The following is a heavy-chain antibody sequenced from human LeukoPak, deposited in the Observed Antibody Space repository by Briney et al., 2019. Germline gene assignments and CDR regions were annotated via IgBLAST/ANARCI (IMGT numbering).Heavy chain of an antibody. D-gene: IGHD1-1*01. Sequence: GRSLRPSCAASGFTFSSYGMHWVRQAPGKGLEWVAVISYDGSNKYYADSVKGRFTISRDNSKNTLYLQMNSLRAEDTAVYYCAKDTRPHWGQGTPVTVSS. CDR3: AKDTRPH. J-gene: IGHJ4*02. CDR1: GFTFSSYG. V-gene: IGHV3-30*18. CDR2: ISYDGSNK.